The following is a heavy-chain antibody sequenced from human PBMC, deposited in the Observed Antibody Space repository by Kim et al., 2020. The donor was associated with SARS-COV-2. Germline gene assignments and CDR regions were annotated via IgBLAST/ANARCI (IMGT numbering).Heavy chain of an antibody. CDR1: GGTFSSYA. CDR3: ARSAYDFWSGYGRYNYYYGMDV. J-gene: IGHJ6*02. CDR2: IIPIFGTA. V-gene: IGHV1-69*13. Sequence: SVKVSCKASGGTFSSYAISWVRQAPGQGLEWMGGIIPIFGTANYAQKFQGRVTITADESTSTAYMELSSLRSEDTAVYYCARSAYDFWSGYGRYNYYYGMDVWGQGTTVTVSS. D-gene: IGHD3-3*01.